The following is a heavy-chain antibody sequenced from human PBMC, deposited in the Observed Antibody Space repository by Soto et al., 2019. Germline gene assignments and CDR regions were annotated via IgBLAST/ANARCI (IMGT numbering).Heavy chain of an antibody. D-gene: IGHD1-26*01. V-gene: IGHV1-69*01. J-gene: IGHJ4*02. CDR3: AREGSGSYLWGY. CDR2: IIPIFGTA. Sequence: QVQLVQSGAEVKKPGSSVKVSCKASGGTFSSYAISWVRQAPGQGLEWMGGIIPIFGTAKYAQKFQGRVTITADESTSTASMGLSSLRSEDTAVYYCAREGSGSYLWGYWGQGTLVTVSS. CDR1: GGTFSSYA.